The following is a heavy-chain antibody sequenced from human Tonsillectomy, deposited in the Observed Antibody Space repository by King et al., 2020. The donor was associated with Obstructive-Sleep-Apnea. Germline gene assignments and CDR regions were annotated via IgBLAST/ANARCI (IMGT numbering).Heavy chain of an antibody. CDR2: IYYSGST. CDR1: GGSISSYY. D-gene: IGHD3-22*01. V-gene: IGHV4-59*01. CDR3: ARVKFEDSSGYYYFDY. Sequence: VQLQESGPGLVKPSETLSLTCTVSGGSISSYYWSWIRQPPGKGLEWIGYIYYSGSTNYNTSLNSRVTLAVDTSKHQFSLHLSSVTAADTAVYYFARVKFEDSSGYYYFDYWGQGTLVTVSS. J-gene: IGHJ4*02.